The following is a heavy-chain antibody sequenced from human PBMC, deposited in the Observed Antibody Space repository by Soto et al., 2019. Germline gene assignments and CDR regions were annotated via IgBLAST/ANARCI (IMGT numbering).Heavy chain of an antibody. CDR3: ARGLEDYDFWSGYYRYGYYFDY. D-gene: IGHD3-3*01. Sequence: SDTLSLTCAVYGGSFSGYYWSWIRQPPGKGLEWIGEINHSGSTNYNPSLKSRVTISVDTSKNQFSLKLSSVTAADTAVYYCARGLEDYDFWSGYYRYGYYFDYWGQGTLVTVSS. CDR1: GGSFSGYY. J-gene: IGHJ4*02. CDR2: INHSGST. V-gene: IGHV4-34*01.